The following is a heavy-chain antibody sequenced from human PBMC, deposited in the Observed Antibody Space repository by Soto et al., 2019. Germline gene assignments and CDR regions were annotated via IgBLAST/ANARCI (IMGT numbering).Heavy chain of an antibody. CDR1: GFTFSRHW. CDR3: ASTVETPLGFDI. V-gene: IGHV3-74*01. D-gene: IGHD4-17*01. CDR2: TKTDGTT. Sequence: GGSLRLSCAASGFTFSRHWIHWVRQAPGQGLVWVSRTKTDGTTSYADSVRGRFTISRDNAKTSLSLYLQMNSLRAEDTAVYYCASTVETPLGFDIWGRGTLVTVSS. J-gene: IGHJ2*01.